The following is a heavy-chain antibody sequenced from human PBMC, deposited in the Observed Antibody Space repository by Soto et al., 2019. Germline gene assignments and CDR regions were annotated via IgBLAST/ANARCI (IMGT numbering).Heavy chain of an antibody. CDR1: GYTFTGYY. D-gene: IGHD6-6*01. J-gene: IGHJ6*02. Sequence: GASVKVSCKASGYTFTGYYMHWVRQAPGQGLEWMGWINPNSGGTNYAQKFQGWVTMTRDTSISTAYMELSRLRSDDTAVYYCARDRGTAARSPRGLSYYGMDVWGQGTTVTVSS. CDR3: ARDRGTAARSPRGLSYYGMDV. CDR2: INPNSGGT. V-gene: IGHV1-2*04.